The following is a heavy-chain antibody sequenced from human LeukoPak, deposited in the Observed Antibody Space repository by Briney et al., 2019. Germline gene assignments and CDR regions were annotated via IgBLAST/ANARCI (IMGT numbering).Heavy chain of an antibody. J-gene: IGHJ5*02. CDR2: IYYSGNT. Sequence: SETLSLTCTVSGGSISSGGYYWSWIRQHPGKGLEWIGYIYYSGNTDYNPSLKSRVTMSVDTSKNQFSLRLSSVTAADTAVYYCARDGSSMVRENWFDPWGQGTLVTVSS. CDR1: GGSISSGGYY. CDR3: ARDGSSMVRENWFDP. V-gene: IGHV4-31*03. D-gene: IGHD3-10*01.